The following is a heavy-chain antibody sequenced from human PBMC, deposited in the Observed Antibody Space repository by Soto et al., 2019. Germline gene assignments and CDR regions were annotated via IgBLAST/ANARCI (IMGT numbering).Heavy chain of an antibody. Sequence: QVQLVESGGGVVQPGRSLRLSCAASGFTFSSYAMHWVRQAPGKGLEWVAVISYDGSNKYYADSVKGRFTISRDNSKNTLYLQMNSLRAEDTAVYYCARGESVSYYDFWSGYSDYYYYGMDVWGQGTTVTVSS. V-gene: IGHV3-30-3*01. CDR2: ISYDGSNK. J-gene: IGHJ6*02. D-gene: IGHD3-3*01. CDR1: GFTFSSYA. CDR3: ARGESVSYYDFWSGYSDYYYYGMDV.